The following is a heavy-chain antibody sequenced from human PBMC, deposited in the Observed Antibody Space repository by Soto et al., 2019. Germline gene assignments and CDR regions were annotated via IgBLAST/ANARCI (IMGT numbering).Heavy chain of an antibody. D-gene: IGHD2-2*01. Sequence: SETLSLTCTVSGGSISSSSYYWGWIRQPPGKGLEWIGSIYYSGSTYYNPSLKSRVTISVDTSKNQFSLKLSSVTAAETAVYYCARTVLVPAAPNWFDPWGQGTLVT. V-gene: IGHV4-39*01. CDR2: IYYSGST. CDR1: GGSISSSSYY. J-gene: IGHJ5*02. CDR3: ARTVLVPAAPNWFDP.